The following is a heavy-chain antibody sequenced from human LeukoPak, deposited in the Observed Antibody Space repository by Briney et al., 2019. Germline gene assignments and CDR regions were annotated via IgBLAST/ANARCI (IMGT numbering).Heavy chain of an antibody. J-gene: IGHJ4*02. CDR2: ISGASGGST. V-gene: IGHV3-23*01. D-gene: IGHD6-13*01. CDR3: ARGGSSSWYPNFDY. Sequence: GGSLRLSCAASGFTFSSYAMTWVRQAPGKGLEWVSIISGASGGSTYYADSVKGRFTISRDNSKNTLYLQMNSLRAEDTALYFCARGGSSSWYPNFDYWGQGTLVTVSS. CDR1: GFTFSSYA.